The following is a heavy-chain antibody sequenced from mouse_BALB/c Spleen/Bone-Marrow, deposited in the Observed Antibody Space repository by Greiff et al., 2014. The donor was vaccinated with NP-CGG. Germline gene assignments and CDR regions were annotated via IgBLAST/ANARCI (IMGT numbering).Heavy chain of an antibody. Sequence: QVQLQQSGPGLVQPSQSLSITCTVSGFSLTSYGVHWVRQSPGKGLEWLGVIWSGGSTDYNAPFMSRLNISKDNSKSQVFFKMNNLQANDTAIYYCARNPIRRNAMDYWGQGTSVTVSS. J-gene: IGHJ4*01. V-gene: IGHV2-2*02. CDR1: GFSLTSYG. D-gene: IGHD2-12*01. CDR3: ARNPIRRNAMDY. CDR2: IWSGGST.